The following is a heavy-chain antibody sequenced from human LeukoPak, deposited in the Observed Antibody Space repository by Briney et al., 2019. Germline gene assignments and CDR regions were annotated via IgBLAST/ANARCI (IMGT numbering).Heavy chain of an antibody. CDR2: IQYDGSNK. CDR1: GLSFSSYG. CDR3: ARTGNDDFDY. J-gene: IGHJ4*02. Sequence: QPWGSLRLSCAASGLSFSSYGMHWVRQAPGKGLEWVAFIQYDGSNKFYADSVKGRFTISRDNAKNSLYLQMNSLRAEHTAVYYCARTGNDDFDYWGQGTLVTVSS. D-gene: IGHD1-1*01. V-gene: IGHV3-30*12.